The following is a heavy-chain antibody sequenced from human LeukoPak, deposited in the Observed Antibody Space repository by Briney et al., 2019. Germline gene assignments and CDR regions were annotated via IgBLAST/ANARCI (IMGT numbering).Heavy chain of an antibody. D-gene: IGHD3-3*01. J-gene: IGHJ3*02. CDR1: GGSISSYY. V-gene: IGHV4-59*01. CDR3: ARVLTKAYYDFWSGYYIDAFDI. Sequence: PSETLSLTCTVSGGSISSYYWSWIRQPPGKGLEWIGYIYYSGSTNYNPSLKSRVTISVDTSKNQLSLKLSSVTAADTAVYYCARVLTKAYYDFWSGYYIDAFDIWGQGTMVTVSS. CDR2: IYYSGST.